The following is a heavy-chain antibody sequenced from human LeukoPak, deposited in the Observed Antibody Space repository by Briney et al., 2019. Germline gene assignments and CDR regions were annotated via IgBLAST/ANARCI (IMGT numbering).Heavy chain of an antibody. D-gene: IGHD3-3*01. Sequence: ASXXXXXKVSGYTLTELSMHWVRQAPGKGVEWMGGFDPEDGETIYAQKFQGRVTMTEDTSTDTAYMELSSLRSEDTAVYYCATALGDFWSGYTLYYFDYWGQGTLVTVSS. J-gene: IGHJ4*02. CDR1: GYTLTELS. CDR2: FDPEDGET. V-gene: IGHV1-24*01. CDR3: ATALGDFWSGYTLYYFDY.